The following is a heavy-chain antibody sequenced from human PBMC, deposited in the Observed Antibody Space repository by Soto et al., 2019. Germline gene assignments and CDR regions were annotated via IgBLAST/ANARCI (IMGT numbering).Heavy chain of an antibody. CDR2: ISYDGSNK. CDR3: ARDAAAGTAYYYYYYGMDV. Sequence: QVQLVESGGGVVQPGRSLRLSCAASGFTFSSYAMHWVRQAPGKGLEWVAVISYDGSNKYYADSVKGRFTISRDNSKNTLYLQMNSLRAEDTAVYYCARDAAAGTAYYYYYYGMDVWGQGTTVTVSS. CDR1: GFTFSSYA. D-gene: IGHD6-13*01. V-gene: IGHV3-30-3*01. J-gene: IGHJ6*02.